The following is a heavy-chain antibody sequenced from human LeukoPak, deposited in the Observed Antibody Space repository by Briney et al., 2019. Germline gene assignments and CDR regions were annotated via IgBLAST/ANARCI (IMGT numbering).Heavy chain of an antibody. CDR3: GGDLWGGGTFFDF. CDR2: ISSSSGYI. CDR1: GFTFSSYS. V-gene: IGHV3-21*01. D-gene: IGHD7-27*01. J-gene: IGHJ4*02. Sequence: GGSLRLSCAASGFTFSSYSMNWVRQAPGKGLEWVSSISSSSGYIYYADSVRGRFTISRDNAKNSLYLQMNSLRAEDTAVYYCGGDLWGGGTFFDFWGQGTLVTVSS.